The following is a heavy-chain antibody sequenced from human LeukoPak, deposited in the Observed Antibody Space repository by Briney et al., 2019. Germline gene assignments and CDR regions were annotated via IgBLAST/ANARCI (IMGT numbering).Heavy chain of an antibody. V-gene: IGHV1-3*01. CDR1: GYTFTSYG. J-gene: IGHJ4*02. CDR3: ARVEYYYDSSGYYYSLGY. D-gene: IGHD3-22*01. CDR2: INAGNGNT. Sequence: ASVKVSCKASGYTFTSYGISWVRQAPGQRLEWMGWINAGNGNTKYSQKFQGRVTITRDTSASTAYMELSSLRSEDTAVYYCARVEYYYDSSGYYYSLGYWGQGTLVTVSS.